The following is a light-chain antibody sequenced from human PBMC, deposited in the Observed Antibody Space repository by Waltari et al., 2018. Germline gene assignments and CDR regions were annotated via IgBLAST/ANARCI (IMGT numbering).Light chain of an antibody. V-gene: IGKV3-20*01. CDR1: RPVSSSF. Sequence: EIVLTQSPGTLSLSPGERAALPCRASRPVSSSFLAWYQQRHGQAPRLLIYGASTRATGIADRFSGSGSGTDFTLTISRLAPEDFAVYYCQQYNNWPPWTFGQGTKVEIK. J-gene: IGKJ1*01. CDR2: GAS. CDR3: QQYNNWPPWT.